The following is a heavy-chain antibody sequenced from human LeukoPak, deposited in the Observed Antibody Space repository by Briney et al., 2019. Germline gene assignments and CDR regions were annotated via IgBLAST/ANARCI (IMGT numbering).Heavy chain of an antibody. CDR2: ISVYNGKT. CDR1: GYTFINYG. V-gene: IGHV1-18*01. CDR3: AKDFLGESRAFDI. J-gene: IGHJ3*02. Sequence: ASVKVSCKTSGYTFINYGISWVRQAPGQGLEWMGWISVYNGKTNYAQKLQGRVTMTRDTFTSTAYLDLRSLRSGDTAVYYCAKDFLGESRAFDIWGQGTMVTVSS. D-gene: IGHD3-16*01.